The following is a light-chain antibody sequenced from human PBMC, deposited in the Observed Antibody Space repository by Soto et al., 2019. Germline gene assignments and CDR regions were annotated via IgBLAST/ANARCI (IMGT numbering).Light chain of an antibody. CDR1: QSISNY. Sequence: DIQMTQSPSSLSASVGDGVTITCRASQSISNYLNWYQQKPGKAPKLLIYAASSLQSGVPSRFSGSGSGTDFTPTISSLQPEDFATYYCQQSYSTPQTFGQGTKVEIK. J-gene: IGKJ1*01. CDR2: AAS. V-gene: IGKV1-39*01. CDR3: QQSYSTPQT.